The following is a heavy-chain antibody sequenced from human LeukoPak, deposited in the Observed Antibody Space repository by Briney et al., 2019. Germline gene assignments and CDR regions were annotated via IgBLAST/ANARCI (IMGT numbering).Heavy chain of an antibody. CDR2: INPDSGGT. CDR3: ARGRQLHLGELFPFAEFFQP. CDR1: GYTFTGQY. D-gene: IGHD3-16*01. Sequence: ASVKVSCKTSGYTFTGQYLHWVRQAPGQGLEWMGWINPDSGGTKSAQKFQGRVIMTRDTYISTAYMELRSLSSDDTAVYYCARGRQLHLGELFPFAEFFQPWGQGTLVTVFS. V-gene: IGHV1-2*02. J-gene: IGHJ1*01.